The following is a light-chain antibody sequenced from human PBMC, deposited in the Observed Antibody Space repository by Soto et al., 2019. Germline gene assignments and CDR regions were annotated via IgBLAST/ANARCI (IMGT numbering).Light chain of an antibody. J-gene: IGLJ1*01. CDR1: SSNIGAGYD. CDR2: GIS. V-gene: IGLV1-40*01. CDR3: QSYDSSLPYA. Sequence: QSVLTQPPSVSGAPGQRVTISCTGSSSNIGAGYDVHWYQQLLGTAPKLLIYGISNRPSGVPDRFSGSKSGASASLAITGLQAEDEADYYCQSYDSSLPYAFGPGTKVTVL.